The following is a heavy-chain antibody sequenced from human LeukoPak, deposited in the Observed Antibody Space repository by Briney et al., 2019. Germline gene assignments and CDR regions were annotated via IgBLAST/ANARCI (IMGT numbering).Heavy chain of an antibody. D-gene: IGHD6-13*01. V-gene: IGHV1-69*01. CDR2: IIPIFGTA. CDR1: GGTFSSYA. Sequence: ASVKVSCKASGGTFSSYAISWVRQAPGQGLEWMGGIIPIFGTANYAQKFQGRVTITADESTSTAYMELSSLRSEDTAVYYCARDRSAAGPFFYFDYWGQGTLVTVSS. CDR3: ARDRSAAGPFFYFDY. J-gene: IGHJ4*02.